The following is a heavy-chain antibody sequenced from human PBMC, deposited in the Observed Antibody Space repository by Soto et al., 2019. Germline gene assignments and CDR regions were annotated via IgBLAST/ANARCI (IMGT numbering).Heavy chain of an antibody. CDR2: IRHKAYGGTT. Sequence: KPGGSLRLSCTGSGFTFGDYGVSWFRQAPGKGLEWVTFIRHKAYGGTTEYAASVKGRFTISRDDSKSIASLQMNSLRTEDTAVYYCTVYNILTGYAHWGQGSLVTVSS. V-gene: IGHV3-49*05. CDR3: TVYNILTGYAH. J-gene: IGHJ4*02. D-gene: IGHD3-9*01. CDR1: GFTFGDYG.